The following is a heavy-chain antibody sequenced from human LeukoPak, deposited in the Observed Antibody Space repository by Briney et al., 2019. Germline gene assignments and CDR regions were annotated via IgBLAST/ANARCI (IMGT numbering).Heavy chain of an antibody. CDR2: ISYDGSNI. D-gene: IGHD5-18*01. CDR1: GFTFSSYA. J-gene: IGHJ4*02. CDR3: ARDRGGYSYGYLY. V-gene: IGHV3-30*04. Sequence: GGSLRLSCAASGFTFSSYAMHWVRQAPGKGLEWVAVISYDGSNIYYADSVKGRFTISRDNSKNTLYLQVNSLRAEDTAVYYCARDRGGYSYGYLYWGQGTLVTVSS.